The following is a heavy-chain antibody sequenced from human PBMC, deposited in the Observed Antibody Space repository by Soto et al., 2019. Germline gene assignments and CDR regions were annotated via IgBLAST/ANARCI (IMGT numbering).Heavy chain of an antibody. CDR1: GFTFSSYA. D-gene: IGHD2-8*01. Sequence: GGSLRLSCAASGFTFSSYAMSWVRQAPGKGLEWVSAISGSGGSTYYADSVKGRFTISRDNSKNTLYLQMNSLRAEDTAVYYCAKLGAPYCTNGVCYGGDAFDIWGQGTMVT. CDR2: ISGSGGST. V-gene: IGHV3-23*01. J-gene: IGHJ3*02. CDR3: AKLGAPYCTNGVCYGGDAFDI.